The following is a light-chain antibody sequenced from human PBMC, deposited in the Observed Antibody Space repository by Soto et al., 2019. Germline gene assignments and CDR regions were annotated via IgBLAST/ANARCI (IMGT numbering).Light chain of an antibody. Sequence: EVVLTQSPVTLSLSPGERATLSCRASQSVSSSYLAWYQQKPGQAPRLLIYGTPSRATAIPDRFSGSGSGTDFTLTISRLEPEDFAVYYCQQYGSSSWTFGQGTKVDIK. J-gene: IGKJ1*01. CDR1: QSVSSSY. CDR3: QQYGSSSWT. V-gene: IGKV3-20*01. CDR2: GTP.